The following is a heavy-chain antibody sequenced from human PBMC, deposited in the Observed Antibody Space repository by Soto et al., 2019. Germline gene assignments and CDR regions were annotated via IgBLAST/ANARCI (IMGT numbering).Heavy chain of an antibody. CDR3: AKDLWGSWTVDY. CDR2: IHPSGDTT. D-gene: IGHD3-16*01. J-gene: IGHJ4*02. V-gene: IGHV1-46*02. CDR1: GFTFQNYH. Sequence: QVQLVQSGAEVKEPGASVKVSCKASGFTFQNYHMHWVRQAPGQGLEWMGIIHPSGDTTTYAQNFQGRLSMTRDTSTSTAYTELSSLTSEDTAVYYCAKDLWGSWTVDYWGQGTLIPVSS.